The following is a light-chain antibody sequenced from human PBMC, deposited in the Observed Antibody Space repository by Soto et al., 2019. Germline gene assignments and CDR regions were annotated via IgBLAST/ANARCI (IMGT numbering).Light chain of an antibody. Sequence: EIVMTQSPATLYVSPGEKATLSCRASQSVRSNLAWYQQKPGQSPRLLIYAASTRATGIPARFSGSGSGTEFTLTNSILQSEDFSVYYCQQYNNLPLYTFGQGTKLEIK. V-gene: IGKV3-15*01. J-gene: IGKJ2*01. CDR3: QQYNNLPLYT. CDR2: AAS. CDR1: QSVRSN.